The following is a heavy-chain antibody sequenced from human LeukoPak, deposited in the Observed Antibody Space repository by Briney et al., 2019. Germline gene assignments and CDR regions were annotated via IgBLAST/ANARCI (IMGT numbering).Heavy chain of an antibody. V-gene: IGHV4-59*01. Sequence: TSETLSLTCTVSGGSISSYYWNWIRQPPGKGLEWIGYIYYSGSTNYNPSLKSRVTISVDTSKNQFSLKLSSVTAADTAVYYCARGEWLRVLDYWGQGTLVTVSS. CDR1: GGSISSYY. D-gene: IGHD5-12*01. CDR2: IYYSGST. CDR3: ARGEWLRVLDY. J-gene: IGHJ4*02.